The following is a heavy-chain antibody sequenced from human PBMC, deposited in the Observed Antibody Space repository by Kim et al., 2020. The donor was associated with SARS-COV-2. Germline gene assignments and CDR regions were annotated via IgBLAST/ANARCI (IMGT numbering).Heavy chain of an antibody. J-gene: IGHJ6*02. V-gene: IGHV3-30*07. Sequence: ADSVKGRFTISRDNSKNTLYLQMNSLRAEDTAVYYCARDRFTTATEGMDVWGQGTTVTVSS. D-gene: IGHD3-3*01. CDR3: ARDRFTTATEGMDV.